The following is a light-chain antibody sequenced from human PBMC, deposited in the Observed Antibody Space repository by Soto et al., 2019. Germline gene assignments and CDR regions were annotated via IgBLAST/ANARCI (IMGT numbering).Light chain of an antibody. CDR2: GAS. CDR1: QAIGNY. V-gene: IGKV1-33*01. CDR3: QQHDGLSEFT. J-gene: IGKJ3*01. Sequence: DIQMTQSPSSLSASVGDRVTITCQASQAIGNYLNWYQQKPGKAPKILIYGASNLETGVPSRFRGSGSGTDFTFTISSLQPEDFATYHCQQHDGLSEFTFGPGTKVQIK.